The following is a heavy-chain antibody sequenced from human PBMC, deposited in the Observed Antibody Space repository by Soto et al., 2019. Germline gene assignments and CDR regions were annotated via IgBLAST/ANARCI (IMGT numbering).Heavy chain of an antibody. Sequence: SETLSLTCIVSGGSISEKYWDWVRQPPGKGLEWIGLIFANGHTDYNPSLKSRVTMSVDASRNQFSLRLTSMTAADTAVYYCVASLAASGLNWLDPWGRGTLVTVSS. CDR1: GGSISEKY. CDR2: IFANGHT. D-gene: IGHD6-13*01. J-gene: IGHJ5*02. V-gene: IGHV4-4*07. CDR3: VASLAASGLNWLDP.